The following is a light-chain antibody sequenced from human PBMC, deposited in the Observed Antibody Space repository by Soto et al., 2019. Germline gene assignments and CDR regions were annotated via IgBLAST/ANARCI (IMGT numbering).Light chain of an antibody. V-gene: IGKV1-27*01. CDR1: QGISNY. J-gene: IGKJ4*01. CDR2: AAS. Sequence: DIQMTQSPSSLSASVGDRVTITCRASQGISNYLAWYQQKPGKAPKLLIYAASTLQAGVPSRLSGSGSVTDFTLTISSLQPEDVATYYYQSYNIAPALIFSGGTKVEIK. CDR3: QSYNIAPALI.